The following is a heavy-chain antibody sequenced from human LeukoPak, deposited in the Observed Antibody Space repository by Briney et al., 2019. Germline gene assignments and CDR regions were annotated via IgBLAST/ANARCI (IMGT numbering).Heavy chain of an antibody. CDR1: GYTFTGYY. CDR2: INPNSGVT. V-gene: IGHV1-2*02. J-gene: IGHJ4*02. Sequence: ASVKVSCEASGYTFTGYYMYWVRQAPGQGLEWMGWINPNSGVTNYAQKFQDRVTMTRDTSISTAYMELSRLRSDDTAVYYCARDFAQNYFDYWGQGTLVTVSS. CDR3: ARDFAQNYFDY.